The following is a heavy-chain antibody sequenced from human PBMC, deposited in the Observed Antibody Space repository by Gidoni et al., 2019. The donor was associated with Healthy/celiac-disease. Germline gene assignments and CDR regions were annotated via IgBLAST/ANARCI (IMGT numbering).Heavy chain of an antibody. Sequence: QVQLVESGGGGVQPGRSLRLSCAASGFTFRSYGMHWVRQAPGKGLEWVAVISYDGSNKYYADSVKGRFTISRDNSKNTLYLQMNSLRAEDTAVYYCAKEYYDILTGRYDAFDIWGQGTMVTVSS. CDR2: ISYDGSNK. J-gene: IGHJ3*02. CDR1: GFTFRSYG. CDR3: AKEYYDILTGRYDAFDI. V-gene: IGHV3-30*18. D-gene: IGHD3-9*01.